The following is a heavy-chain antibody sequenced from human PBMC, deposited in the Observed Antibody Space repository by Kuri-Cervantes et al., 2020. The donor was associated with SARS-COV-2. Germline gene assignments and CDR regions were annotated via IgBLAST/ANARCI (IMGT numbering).Heavy chain of an antibody. CDR2: IYYSGST. V-gene: IGHV4-59*01. CDR1: GGSISSYY. D-gene: IGHD6-19*01. Sequence: GSLRLSCTASGGSISSYYWSWIRQPPGKGLEWIGYIYYSGSTNYNPSLKSRVTMTRDTSTSTVYMELSSLRSEDTAVYYCARDEDSSGSDYWGQGTLVTVSS. J-gene: IGHJ4*02. CDR3: ARDEDSSGSDY.